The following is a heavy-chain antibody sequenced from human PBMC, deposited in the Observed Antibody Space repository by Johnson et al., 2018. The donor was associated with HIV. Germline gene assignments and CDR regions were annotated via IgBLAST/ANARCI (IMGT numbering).Heavy chain of an antibody. V-gene: IGHV3-66*01. CDR3: AKDRGSYYFYAFDI. CDR1: GFTISSNY. J-gene: IGHJ3*02. Sequence: VQLVESGGGLVKPGGSLRLSCAASGFTISSNYMNWVRQAPGTGLQWVSLIYTGGRTYYADSVKGRFTISRDNSKNTLYLQMNSLRAEDTAVYYCAKDRGSYYFYAFDIWGQGTMVTVSS. D-gene: IGHD1-26*01. CDR2: IYTGGRT.